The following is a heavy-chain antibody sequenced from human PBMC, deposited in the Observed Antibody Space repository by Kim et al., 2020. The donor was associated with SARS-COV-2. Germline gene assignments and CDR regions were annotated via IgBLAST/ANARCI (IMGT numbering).Heavy chain of an antibody. D-gene: IGHD3-10*01. CDR3: ARDRALLWFGELTIDY. Sequence: ASVKVSCKASGYTFTSYGISWVRQAPGQGLEWMGWISAYNGNTNYAQKLQGRVTMTTDTSTSTAYMELRSLRSDDTAVYYCARDRALLWFGELTIDYWGEGTLVTVSS. V-gene: IGHV1-18*04. J-gene: IGHJ4*02. CDR2: ISAYNGNT. CDR1: GYTFTSYG.